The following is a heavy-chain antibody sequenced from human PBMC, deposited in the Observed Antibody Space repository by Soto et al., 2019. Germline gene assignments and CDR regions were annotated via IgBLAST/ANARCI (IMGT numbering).Heavy chain of an antibody. V-gene: IGHV4-59*08. Sequence: SETLSLTCTVSGGSISSYYWSWIRQPPGKGLEWIGYIYYSGSTNYNPSLKSRVTISVDTSKNQFSLKLSSVTAADTAVYYCARLAFMYSSSWYYFDYWGQVTLVTVSS. CDR1: GGSISSYY. CDR3: ARLAFMYSSSWYYFDY. CDR2: IYYSGST. J-gene: IGHJ4*02. D-gene: IGHD6-13*01.